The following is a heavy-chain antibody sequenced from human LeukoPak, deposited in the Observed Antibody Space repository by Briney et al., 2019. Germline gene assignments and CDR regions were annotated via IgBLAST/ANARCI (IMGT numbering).Heavy chain of an antibody. J-gene: IGHJ4*02. Sequence: GGSLRLSCAASGFSLSNYGLHWVRQGPGKGLEWLAVINYDGSNRYYADSVKGRFTISKDSSESTLYLQMNRLRADDTAIYYCARWGGTRQFYFDYWGQGTLATVSS. V-gene: IGHV3-33*01. D-gene: IGHD3-16*01. CDR2: INYDGSNR. CDR3: ARWGGTRQFYFDY. CDR1: GFSLSNYG.